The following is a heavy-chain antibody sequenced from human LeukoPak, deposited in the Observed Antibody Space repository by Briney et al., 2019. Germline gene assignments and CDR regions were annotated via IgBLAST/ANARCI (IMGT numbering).Heavy chain of an antibody. CDR2: IKSKTDGGTT. J-gene: IGHJ4*02. CDR1: GFTFSNAG. CDR3: AELEGYSYGLPRFDY. Sequence: GGSLRLSCAASGFTFSNAGMSWVRQAPGKGLEWVGRIKSKTDGGTTDYAAPVKGRFTISRDDSQNTLYLQMNSLRAEDTAVYYCAELEGYSYGLPRFDYWGQGTLVTVSS. D-gene: IGHD5-18*01. V-gene: IGHV3-15*01.